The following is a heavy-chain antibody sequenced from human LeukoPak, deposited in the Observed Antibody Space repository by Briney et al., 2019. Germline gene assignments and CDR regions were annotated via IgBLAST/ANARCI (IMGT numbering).Heavy chain of an antibody. J-gene: IGHJ6*02. CDR3: ARGRSEYYDFWSGYGPPYYYGMDV. V-gene: IGHV1-8*01. D-gene: IGHD3-3*01. CDR2: MNPNSGNT. Sequence: GASVKVSCKAPGYTFTSYDINWVRQATGQGLEWMGWMNPNSGNTGYAQKFKGRVTMTRNTSISTAYMELSSLRSEDTAVYYCARGRSEYYDFWSGYGPPYYYGMDVWGQGTTVTVSS. CDR1: GYTFTSYD.